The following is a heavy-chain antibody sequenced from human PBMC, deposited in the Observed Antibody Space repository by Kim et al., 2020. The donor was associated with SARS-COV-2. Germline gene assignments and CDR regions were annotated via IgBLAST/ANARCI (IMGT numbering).Heavy chain of an antibody. CDR2: ISYDGSNK. CDR1: GFTFSSYG. V-gene: IGHV3-30*18. CDR3: AKDPAYGWYGPYYYYGMDV. D-gene: IGHD6-19*01. Sequence: GGSLRLSCAASGFTFSSYGMHWVRQAPGKGLEWVAVISYDGSNKYYADSVKGRFTISRDNSKNTLYLQMNSLRAEDTAVYYCAKDPAYGWYGPYYYYGMDVWGQGTTVTVSS. J-gene: IGHJ6*02.